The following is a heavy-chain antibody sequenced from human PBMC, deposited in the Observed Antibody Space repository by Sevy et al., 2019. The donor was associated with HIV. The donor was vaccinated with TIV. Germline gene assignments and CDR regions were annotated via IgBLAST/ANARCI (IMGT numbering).Heavy chain of an antibody. J-gene: IGHJ4*02. CDR2: ISSSSSTI. D-gene: IGHD2-15*01. Sequence: GESLKISCAASGFTFSSYSMNWVRQAPGNGLEWVSYISSSSSTIYYADSVKGRFTISRDNAKNSLYLQMNSLRAEDTAVYYCARDLGSMVTIRFDYWGQGTLVTVSS. V-gene: IGHV3-48*01. CDR1: GFTFSSYS. CDR3: ARDLGSMVTIRFDY.